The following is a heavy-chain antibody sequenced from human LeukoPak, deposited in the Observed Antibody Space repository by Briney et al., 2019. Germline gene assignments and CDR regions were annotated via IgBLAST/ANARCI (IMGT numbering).Heavy chain of an antibody. CDR3: AREYYGSGSYYNVGY. Sequence: PGGSLRLSCAASGFTFDDYGMSWVRQVPGKGLEWASGINWNGGRTGYADSVKGRFTISRDNAKKSLYVQMNSLRAEDTALYYCAREYYGSGSYYNVGYWGQGTLVTVSS. V-gene: IGHV3-20*04. J-gene: IGHJ4*02. D-gene: IGHD3-10*01. CDR2: INWNGGRT. CDR1: GFTFDDYG.